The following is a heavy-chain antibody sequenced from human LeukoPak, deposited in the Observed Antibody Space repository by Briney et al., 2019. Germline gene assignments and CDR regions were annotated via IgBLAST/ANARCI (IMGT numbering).Heavy chain of an antibody. D-gene: IGHD6-19*01. CDR3: AGEEERGVTVAGTAFDY. CDR1: GGTFSSYS. J-gene: IGHJ4*02. Sequence: GASVKVSCKASGGTFSSYSITWVRQAPGQGLEWMGRIIPTLGIANYAQKFQGRVTITVDKSTSTAYMELSSLRSEDTAVYYCAGEEERGVTVAGTAFDYWGQGTLVTVSS. CDR2: IIPTLGIA. V-gene: IGHV1-69*04.